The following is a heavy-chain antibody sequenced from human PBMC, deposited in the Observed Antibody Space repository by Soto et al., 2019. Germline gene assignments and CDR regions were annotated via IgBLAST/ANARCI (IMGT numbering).Heavy chain of an antibody. D-gene: IGHD2-21*02. CDR3: ARGDRTGYYYYGMDV. CDR2: ISYDGSNE. CDR1: GFTFNSYA. V-gene: IGHV3-30-3*01. J-gene: IGHJ6*02. Sequence: QVQLVESGGGVVQPGRSLRLSCAASGFTFNSYAMHWVRQAPGKGLEWVALISYDGSNEYYADSVKGRFTIPRDNSKNTLYLQMNSLRTEDTAMYYCARGDRTGYYYYGMDVWGQGTTVTVSS.